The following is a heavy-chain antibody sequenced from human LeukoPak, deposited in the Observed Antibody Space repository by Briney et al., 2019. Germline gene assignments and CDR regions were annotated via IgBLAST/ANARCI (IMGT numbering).Heavy chain of an antibody. V-gene: IGHV4-59*08. J-gene: IGHJ3*02. D-gene: IGHD2-15*01. CDR1: GGSISSYY. CDR2: IYYSGST. CDR3: ARHCSGGSCYSFDAFDI. Sequence: PSETLSLTCTVSGGSISSYYWSWIRQPPGKGLEWIGYIYYSGSTNYNPSLKSRVTISVDTSKNQFSLKLSSVTAADTAVYYCARHCSGGSCYSFDAFDIWGQGTMVTVSS.